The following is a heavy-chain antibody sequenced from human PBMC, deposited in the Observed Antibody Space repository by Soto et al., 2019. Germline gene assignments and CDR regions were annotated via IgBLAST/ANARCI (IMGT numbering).Heavy chain of an antibody. D-gene: IGHD5-12*01. CDR2: INPNSGGT. CDR1: GYTVTGYY. V-gene: IGHV1-2*04. Sequence: GASVRVSCKTSGYTVTGYYMHWVRQAPGQGLEWMGWINPNSGGTNYAQKFQGWVTMTRDTSISTAYMELTRLRSDDTAVYYCARDMGYSGYDSTPGYYYGMDVWGQGTTVTVSS. CDR3: ARDMGYSGYDSTPGYYYGMDV. J-gene: IGHJ6*02.